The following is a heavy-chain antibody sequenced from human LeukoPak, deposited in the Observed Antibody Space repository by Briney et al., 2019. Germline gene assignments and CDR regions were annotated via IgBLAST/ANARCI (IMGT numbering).Heavy chain of an antibody. V-gene: IGHV3-7*01. CDR1: GFTFSNYW. D-gene: IGHD3-9*01. CDR3: ARDKDRWYYDILTGFVKGMDV. Sequence: GGSLRLSCAASGFTFSNYWMSWVRQAPGKGLEWVANIKQDGSEKYYVDSVKGRFTISRDNAKNSLYLQINSLRAEDTAVYYCARDKDRWYYDILTGFVKGMDVWGQGTTVTVSS. J-gene: IGHJ6*02. CDR2: IKQDGSEK.